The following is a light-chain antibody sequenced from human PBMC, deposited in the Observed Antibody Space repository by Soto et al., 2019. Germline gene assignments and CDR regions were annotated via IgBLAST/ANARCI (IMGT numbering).Light chain of an antibody. CDR1: QSVSSN. V-gene: IGKV3-15*01. Sequence: EIVMTQSPATLSVSPGERATLSCRASQSVSSNFAWYQQKPGQAPRLLIYGASTRATGIPARFSGSGSGTEFTLTISSLQSEDFAVYYCQHQGTFGQGTKLEIK. CDR3: QHQGT. J-gene: IGKJ2*01. CDR2: GAS.